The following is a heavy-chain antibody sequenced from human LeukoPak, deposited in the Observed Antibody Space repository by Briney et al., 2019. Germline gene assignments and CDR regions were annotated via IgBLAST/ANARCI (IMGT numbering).Heavy chain of an antibody. V-gene: IGHV4-4*07. CDR1: GGSISSYY. Sequence: SETLSLTCTVPGGSISSYYWSWIRQPAGKGLEWIGRIYTSGSTNYNPSLKSRVTMSVDTSKNQFSLQLNSVTPEDTAVYYCARARSWGGTKGYYFGYWGQGNLVTVSS. D-gene: IGHD7-27*01. CDR3: ARARSWGGTKGYYFGY. CDR2: IYTSGST. J-gene: IGHJ4*02.